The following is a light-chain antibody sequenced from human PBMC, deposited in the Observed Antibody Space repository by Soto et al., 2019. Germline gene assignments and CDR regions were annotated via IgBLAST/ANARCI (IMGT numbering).Light chain of an antibody. CDR3: SSYRSASTGV. CDR2: EVT. Sequence: QSALTQPASVSGSPGQSITISCTGTSSDVGGYNYVSWYQQHPGKAPKLIIYEVTNRPSGVSNRFSASKSGYTASLTISGRQAEDEADYYCSSYRSASTGVFGTGTKLTVL. CDR1: SSDVGGYNY. J-gene: IGLJ1*01. V-gene: IGLV2-14*01.